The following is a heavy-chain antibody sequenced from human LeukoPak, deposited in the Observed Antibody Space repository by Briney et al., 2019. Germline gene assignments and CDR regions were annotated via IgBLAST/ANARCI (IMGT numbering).Heavy chain of an antibody. CDR1: GDSISSGSFY. Sequence: SQTLSLTCSVSGDSISSGSFYWSWIRQPAGRGLEWIGRIYTSGTTNYNPSLKSRVTISVDTSKNQFSLKLSSVTAADTAVYYCAKDGAWLRFDDWGQGTLVTVSS. CDR2: IYTSGTT. V-gene: IGHV4-61*02. D-gene: IGHD5-12*01. CDR3: AKDGAWLRFDD. J-gene: IGHJ4*02.